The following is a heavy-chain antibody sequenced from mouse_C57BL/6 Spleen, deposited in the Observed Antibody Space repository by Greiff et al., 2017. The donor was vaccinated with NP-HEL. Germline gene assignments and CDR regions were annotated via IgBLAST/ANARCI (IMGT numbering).Heavy chain of an antibody. J-gene: IGHJ2*01. CDR1: GYTFTSYW. D-gene: IGHD3-1*01. Sequence: VQLQQSGAELVRPGTSVKLSCKASGYTFTSYWMHWVKQRPGQGLEWIGVIDPSDSYTNYNQKFKGKATLTVDTSSSTAYMQLSSLTSEDSAVYYCALRRAYYFDYWGQGTTLTVSS. CDR3: ALRRAYYFDY. V-gene: IGHV1-59*01. CDR2: IDPSDSYT.